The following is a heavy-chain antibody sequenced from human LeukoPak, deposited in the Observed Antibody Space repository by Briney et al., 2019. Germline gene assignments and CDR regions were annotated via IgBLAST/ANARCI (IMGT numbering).Heavy chain of an antibody. J-gene: IGHJ4*02. D-gene: IGHD6-13*01. CDR1: GYTFTGYY. CDR3: ASGIAAAGHLWYFDY. CDR2: INPNSGGT. V-gene: IGHV1-2*02. Sequence: VASVKVSCKASGYTFTGYYMHWVRQAPGQGLEWMGWINPNSGGTNYAQKFQGRVTMTRDTSISTAYMELSRLRSDDTAVYYCASGIAAAGHLWYFDYWGQGTPVTVSS.